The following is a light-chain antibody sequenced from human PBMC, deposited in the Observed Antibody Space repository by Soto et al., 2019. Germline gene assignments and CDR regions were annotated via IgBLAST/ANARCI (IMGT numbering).Light chain of an antibody. V-gene: IGKV3-15*01. Sequence: EIVLTQSPATRSLSPGERATLSCRASQSVSSYLAWHQQKPRQAPRILMYDASTSATGIPARFSGSGSGTEFTLTISILQSEDFAVYYCQQYHNWPITFGQGTRLDI. J-gene: IGKJ5*01. CDR3: QQYHNWPIT. CDR1: QSVSSY. CDR2: DAS.